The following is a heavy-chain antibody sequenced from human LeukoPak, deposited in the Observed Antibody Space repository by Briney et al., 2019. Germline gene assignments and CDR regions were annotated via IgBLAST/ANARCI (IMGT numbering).Heavy chain of an antibody. CDR2: IKGDGIST. CDR1: GFTFSSYW. J-gene: IGHJ4*01. V-gene: IGHV3-74*01. Sequence: GGSLRLSCAASGFTFSSYWMHWVRQAPGKGLVWVARIKGDGISTIYADSVKGRFTISRDNAKNTVNLQMNSVRAEDTAVYYCATEYINAYEHWGHGNLVTVSS. CDR3: ATEYINAYEH. D-gene: IGHD5-18*01.